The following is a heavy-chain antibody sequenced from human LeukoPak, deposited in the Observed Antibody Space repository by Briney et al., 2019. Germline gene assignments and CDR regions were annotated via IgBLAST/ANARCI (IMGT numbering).Heavy chain of an antibody. J-gene: IGHJ4*02. CDR1: GFAFSSYA. CDR3: AKDNFLSFGESTPFDY. CDR2: ISGSGGST. Sequence: GGSLRLSCAASGFAFSSYAMSWVRQAPGKGLEWVSAISGSGGSTYYADSVKGRFTISRDNSKNTLYLQMNSLRAEDTAVYYCAKDNFLSFGESTPFDYWGQGTLVTVSS. V-gene: IGHV3-23*01. D-gene: IGHD3-10*01.